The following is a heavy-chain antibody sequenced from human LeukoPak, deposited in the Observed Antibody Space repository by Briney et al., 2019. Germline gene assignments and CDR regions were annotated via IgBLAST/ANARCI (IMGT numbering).Heavy chain of an antibody. CDR2: ISPDGSDT. CDR3: ARDMWGTFDY. D-gene: IGHD7-27*01. J-gene: IGHJ4*02. CDR1: GFTFSSFW. Sequence: GGSLRLSCAASGFTFSSFWMHWGRQAPGKGLVWVSRISPDGSDTTYADSVKGRFTISRDNAKNTLYLQMSSLRAEDTAVYYCARDMWGTFDYWGQGALVTVFS. V-gene: IGHV3-74*01.